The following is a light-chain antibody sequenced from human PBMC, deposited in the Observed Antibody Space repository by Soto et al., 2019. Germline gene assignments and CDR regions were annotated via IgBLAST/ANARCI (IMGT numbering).Light chain of an antibody. CDR1: QSVTINY. J-gene: IGKJ3*01. CDR2: GAS. CDR3: QQYGSSPFT. V-gene: IGKV3-20*01. Sequence: EIVLTQSPGTLSLSPGERATLSCRASQSVTINYLAWYQQKPGQAPRLLIYGASTRATGIPDRCTGSGSGTDFTLTISRLEPEDFAVYFCQQYGSSPFTFGPGTKVDIK.